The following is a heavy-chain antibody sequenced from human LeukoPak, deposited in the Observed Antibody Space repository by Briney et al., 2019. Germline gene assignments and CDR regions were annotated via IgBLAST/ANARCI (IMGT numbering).Heavy chain of an antibody. Sequence: SETLSLTCTVSGGSISSSSYYWGWISQPPGKGLEWIGSIYYSGSTYYNPSLKSRVTISVDTSKNQFSLKLSSVTAADTAVYYCAKDGWQLDRQYNRLDPWGQGTLVTVYS. J-gene: IGHJ5*02. CDR2: IYYSGST. CDR1: GGSISSSSYY. CDR3: AKDGWQLDRQYNRLDP. D-gene: IGHD6-6*01. V-gene: IGHV4-39*07.